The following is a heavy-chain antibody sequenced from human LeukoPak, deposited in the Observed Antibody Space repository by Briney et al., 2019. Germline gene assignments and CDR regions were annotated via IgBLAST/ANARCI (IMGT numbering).Heavy chain of an antibody. CDR2: IYYSGNT. CDR1: GGSISGLY. CDR3: ARVAVHGYSDY. V-gene: IGHV4-59*01. Sequence: SETLSLTCTVSGGSISGLYWSWIRQPPGKGLEWIGYIYYSGNTNYNPSLRSRVTISVDTSKNQFSLKLSSVTAADTAVYYCARVAVHGYSDYWGLGTLVTVSS. J-gene: IGHJ4*02. D-gene: IGHD5-12*01.